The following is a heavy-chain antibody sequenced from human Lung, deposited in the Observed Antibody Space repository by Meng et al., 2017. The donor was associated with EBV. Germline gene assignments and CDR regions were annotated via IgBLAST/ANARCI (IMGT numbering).Heavy chain of an antibody. Sequence: QVQLVKSGAEVKKTGASVKVSCKASGYTFTGYYIHWVRQAPGQGLEWMGRINPDSGGTNYAQKFQDRVTMTRDTSTSTAYMELSRLRSDDTAVYYCARDDCSGGTCYSFDYWGLGTLVTVSS. D-gene: IGHD2-15*01. J-gene: IGHJ4*02. CDR2: INPDSGGT. CDR1: GYTFTGYY. V-gene: IGHV1-2*06. CDR3: ARDDCSGGTCYSFDY.